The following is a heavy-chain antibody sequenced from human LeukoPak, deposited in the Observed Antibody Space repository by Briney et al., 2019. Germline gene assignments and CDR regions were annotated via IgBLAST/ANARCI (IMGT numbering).Heavy chain of an antibody. D-gene: IGHD4/OR15-4a*01. CDR2: VNHGGST. Sequence: SETLSLTCAVYGESLSGYYWTWIRQSPGKGLEWIGEVNHGGSTNYNPSLKSRATISVDTSKNQFSLKLTSVTAADTAVYYCARIGAHYYFYYMDVWGKGTPVTVSS. V-gene: IGHV4-34*01. J-gene: IGHJ6*03. CDR3: ARIGAHYYFYYMDV. CDR1: GESLSGYY.